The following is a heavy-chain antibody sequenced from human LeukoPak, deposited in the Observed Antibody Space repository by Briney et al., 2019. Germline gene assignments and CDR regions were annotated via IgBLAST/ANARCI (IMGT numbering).Heavy chain of an antibody. J-gene: IGHJ4*02. D-gene: IGHD4-23*01. V-gene: IGHV4-59*01. Sequence: SETLSLTCTVSGGSISPYYWSWIRHPPGQGLEWIGYIYYSGNTNYNPSLKSRVTISVDTSKNQFSLNLTSVAAADTAVYYCARGRWTFDYWGQGTLVTVSS. CDR3: ARGRWTFDY. CDR2: IYYSGNT. CDR1: GGSISPYY.